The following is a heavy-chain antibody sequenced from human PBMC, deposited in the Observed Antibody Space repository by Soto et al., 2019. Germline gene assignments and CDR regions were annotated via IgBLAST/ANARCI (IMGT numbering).Heavy chain of an antibody. CDR2: IYYSGST. J-gene: IGHJ6*03. CDR1: GGSISSGGYY. Sequence: QVQLQESGPGLVKPSQTLSLTCTVSGGSISSGGYYWSWIRQHPGKGLEWIGYIYYSGSTYYNPSLTSRVTISVDTAKNQFSLKLSSVTAADTAVYYCASGFYSVAAMAYYYYYYMDVWGKGTTVTVSS. CDR3: ASGFYSVAAMAYYYYYYMDV. D-gene: IGHD2-15*01. V-gene: IGHV4-31*03.